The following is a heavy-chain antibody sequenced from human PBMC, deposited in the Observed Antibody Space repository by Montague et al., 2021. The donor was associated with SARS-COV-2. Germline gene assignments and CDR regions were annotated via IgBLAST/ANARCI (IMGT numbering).Heavy chain of an antibody. Sequence: SETLSLTCTVSGGSISTYYWSWIRQPPGKGLEWIGYIYYSGSTNYSPSLKSRVTISIDTSKNQFSLKLSCVTAADTAVYYCARDGYNAHQNYWYFDLWGRGTLVTVSS. CDR2: IYYSGST. CDR1: GGSISTYY. D-gene: IGHD5-24*01. CDR3: ARDGYNAHQNYWYFDL. V-gene: IGHV4-59*12. J-gene: IGHJ2*01.